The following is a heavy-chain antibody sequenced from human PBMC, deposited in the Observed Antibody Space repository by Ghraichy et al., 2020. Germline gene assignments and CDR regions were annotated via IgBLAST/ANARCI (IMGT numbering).Heavy chain of an antibody. CDR2: INHSGST. J-gene: IGHJ4*02. Sequence: SETLSLTCAVYGGSFSGYYWSWIRQPPGKGLEWIGEINHSGSTNYNPSLKSRVTISVDTSKNQFSLKLSSVTAADTAVYYCARFSRGVMTTVTHGGYYFDYWGQGTLVTVSS. D-gene: IGHD4-17*01. CDR3: ARFSRGVMTTVTHGGYYFDY. V-gene: IGHV4-34*01. CDR1: GGSFSGYY.